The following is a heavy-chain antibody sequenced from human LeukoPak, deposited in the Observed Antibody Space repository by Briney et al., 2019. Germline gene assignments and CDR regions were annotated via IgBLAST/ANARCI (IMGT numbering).Heavy chain of an antibody. J-gene: IGHJ6*03. Sequence: GGSLRLSCAASGFTFSNYNMNWVRQAPGKGLEWVAMIKYDGIDKQYLDSVKGRFTISRDNAKNSVYLEMNSLRSDDTAVYYCAREEGGNYYYMDVWGKGTTVTVSS. CDR3: AREEGGNYYYMDV. CDR1: GFTFSNYN. CDR2: IKYDGIDK. V-gene: IGHV3-7*03. D-gene: IGHD3-16*01.